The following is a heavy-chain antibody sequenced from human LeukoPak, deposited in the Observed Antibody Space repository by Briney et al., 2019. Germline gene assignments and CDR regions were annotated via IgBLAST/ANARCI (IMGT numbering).Heavy chain of an antibody. V-gene: IGHV4-59*01. J-gene: IGHJ4*02. CDR1: GGSISSYY. Sequence: PSETLSLTCTVSGGSISSYYWSWIRQPPGKGLEWIGNIYDRGSNNYNPSLKSRVTISVDTSKNQFSLRLSSVTAADTAVYYCARGRTFDNWGQGTLVTVSS. CDR3: ARGRTFDN. CDR2: IYDRGSN.